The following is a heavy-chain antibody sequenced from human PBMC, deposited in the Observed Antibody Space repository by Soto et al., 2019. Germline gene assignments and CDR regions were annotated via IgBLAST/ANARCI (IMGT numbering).Heavy chain of an antibody. V-gene: IGHV3-30*02. J-gene: IGHJ4*02. Sequence: GGSLRLSCVASGFTFDTYGMHWVRQAPGKGLEWLAVIWYDGSDKYYADSVKGRFTISRDNSKNTLYLQMNSLRGEDTAVYYSAKRPVAYSTSSPDYWGRGTLVTVSS. CDR1: GFTFDTYG. CDR2: IWYDGSDK. D-gene: IGHD6-6*01. CDR3: AKRPVAYSTSSPDY.